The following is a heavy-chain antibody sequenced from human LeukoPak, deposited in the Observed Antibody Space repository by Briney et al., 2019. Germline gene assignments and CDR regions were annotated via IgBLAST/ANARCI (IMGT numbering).Heavy chain of an antibody. CDR1: GGSISSGGYS. J-gene: IGHJ3*02. Sequence: SQTLSLTCAVSGGSISSGGYSWSWVRQPPGVGLEWVGYIYHSGSTYYNPSLQSRVTISLDSSKNQYSLKLSSMTAADTAVYYCASGNTGYDRDSFDIWGQGTMVTVSS. V-gene: IGHV4-30-2*01. CDR2: IYHSGST. D-gene: IGHD5-12*01. CDR3: ASGNTGYDRDSFDI.